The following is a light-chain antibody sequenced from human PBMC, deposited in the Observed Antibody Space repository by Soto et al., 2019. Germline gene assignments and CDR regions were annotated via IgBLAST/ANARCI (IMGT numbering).Light chain of an antibody. CDR3: SSYTSSSTLPYV. J-gene: IGLJ1*01. Sequence: QSALXQPASVSGSPGQSITISCTGTSSDVGGYNYVSWYQQDPGKAPKLMIYDVSNRPSGVSNRFSGSKSGNTASLTISGLQAEDEADYYCSSYTSSSTLPYVFGTGTKVTVL. CDR2: DVS. V-gene: IGLV2-14*01. CDR1: SSDVGGYNY.